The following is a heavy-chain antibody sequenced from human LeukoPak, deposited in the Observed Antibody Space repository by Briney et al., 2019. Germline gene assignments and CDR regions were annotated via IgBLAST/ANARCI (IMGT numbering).Heavy chain of an antibody. D-gene: IGHD5-12*01. Sequence: GGSLRLSCAASGFTFSNYWMHWVRQAPGKGLVWVSRINSDGSSTTYADSVKGRFTISRDNAKNTLYLQMNSLRAEDTAVYYCARDRAPDIVATITLIWDYWGQGTLVTVSS. J-gene: IGHJ4*02. V-gene: IGHV3-74*01. CDR1: GFTFSNYW. CDR2: INSDGSST. CDR3: ARDRAPDIVATITLIWDY.